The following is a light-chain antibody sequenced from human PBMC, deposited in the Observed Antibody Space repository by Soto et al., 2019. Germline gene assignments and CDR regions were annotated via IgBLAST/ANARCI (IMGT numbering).Light chain of an antibody. J-gene: IGLJ2*01. V-gene: IGLV2-14*01. CDR3: SSYTGSSTVV. CDR1: SSDVGGYDY. CDR2: DVS. Sequence: QSVLTQPAAVSESPGQSITISCTGTSSDVGGYDYVSWFQQHPGKAPKLMIYDVSNRPSGVSHRFTGSKSGNTASLTISGLQAEDEADYYCSSYTGSSTVVFGGGTKLTVL.